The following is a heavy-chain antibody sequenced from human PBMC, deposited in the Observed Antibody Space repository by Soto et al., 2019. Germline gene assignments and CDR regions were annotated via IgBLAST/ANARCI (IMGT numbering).Heavy chain of an antibody. J-gene: IGHJ3*01. D-gene: IGHD1-1*01. Sequence: GGSLRLSCAAFGLTISGKKYVAWVRQAPGKGLEWVSALYDVDGSFYADSVKGRFTTSSDSSKTTVYLQINDLRPDDTAVYYCATWHEREHAYDVWGQGTTVTVS. CDR1: GLTISGKKY. CDR2: LYDVDGS. V-gene: IGHV3-53*01. CDR3: ATWHEREHAYDV.